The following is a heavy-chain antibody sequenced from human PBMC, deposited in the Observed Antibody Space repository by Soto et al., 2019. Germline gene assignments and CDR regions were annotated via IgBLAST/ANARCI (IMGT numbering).Heavy chain of an antibody. J-gene: IGHJ4*02. CDR3: VRDRSSFYCSGPSWSVDPHFDC. V-gene: IGHV3-30*04. D-gene: IGHD2-2*01. Sequence: QGLWCGVSGGTIGSFAMRWVSQATGEGVEWVAVTSYDGGRTYYRDSVKGRFTISRDNSNHTLYVQMNSLTVEDTAIYYCVRDRSSFYCSGPSWSVDPHFDCCGQGTMVTVSS. CDR1: GGTIGSFA. CDR2: TSYDGGRT.